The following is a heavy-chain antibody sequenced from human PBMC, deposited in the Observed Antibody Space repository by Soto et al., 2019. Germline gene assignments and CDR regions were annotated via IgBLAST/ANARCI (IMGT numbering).Heavy chain of an antibody. CDR2: IYYSGST. Sequence: QVQLQESGPGLVKPSQTLSLTCTVSGGSISSGGYYWSWIRQHPGKGLEWIGYIYYSGSTYYNPSLKSRVTISVDTSKNQFSLKLSSVTAADTAVYYCARGSIVVVVEEANWFDPWGQGTLVTVSS. J-gene: IGHJ5*02. V-gene: IGHV4-31*03. CDR3: ARGSIVVVVEEANWFDP. D-gene: IGHD2-15*01. CDR1: GGSISSGGYY.